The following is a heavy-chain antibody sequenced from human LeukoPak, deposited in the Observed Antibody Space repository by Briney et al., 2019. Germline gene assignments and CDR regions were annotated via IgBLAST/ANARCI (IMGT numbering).Heavy chain of an antibody. CDR2: INQDGSEK. Sequence: GGSLRLSCAASGFTFSSYWMSWVRQAPGKGLEWVANINQDGSEKNYVDSVKGRFTISRDNAKNSLYLQMNSLRAEDTAVYYCAIEKRTYNWNDGLSGWGQGTLVTVSS. D-gene: IGHD1-1*01. CDR1: GFTFSSYW. V-gene: IGHV3-7*01. J-gene: IGHJ4*02. CDR3: AIEKRTYNWNDGLSG.